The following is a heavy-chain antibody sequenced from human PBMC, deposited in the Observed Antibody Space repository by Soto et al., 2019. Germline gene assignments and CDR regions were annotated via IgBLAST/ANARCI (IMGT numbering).Heavy chain of an antibody. CDR2: VPDDGYTT. V-gene: IGHV3-30*03. D-gene: IGHD1-26*01. CDR1: GFIFSTYG. J-gene: IGHJ4*02. Sequence: QVRLVESGGGVVQPGRSLRLSCAASGFIFSTYGMHWVRQAPGKGLQWVAVVPDDGYTTYYAESVKGRFTVSRDSSKNTLYLQMSSMRIEDPTVHNCARKGHHVVGTHPYSFDYWGQGTLVTVSS. CDR3: ARKGHHVVGTHPYSFDY.